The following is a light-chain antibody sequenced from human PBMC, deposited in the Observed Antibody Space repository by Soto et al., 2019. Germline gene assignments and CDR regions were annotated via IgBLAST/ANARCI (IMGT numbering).Light chain of an antibody. CDR3: QQDCSSPLT. V-gene: IGKV3-20*01. CDR1: QSVSSSF. CDR2: GAS. J-gene: IGKJ4*01. Sequence: EIVMPQSPATLSVSPGERATLSCRASQSVSSSFLDWYQQKPCQAPRLLIYGASSWATGIPDRFSGSGSGTDFTLSISTLEPEDVAVYYCQQDCSSPLTVGGGTKVEIK.